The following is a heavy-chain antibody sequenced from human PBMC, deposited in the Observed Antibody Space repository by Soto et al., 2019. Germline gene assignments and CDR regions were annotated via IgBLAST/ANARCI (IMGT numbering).Heavy chain of an antibody. D-gene: IGHD3-16*01. CDR3: AREGGDGVDY. CDR2: IYYSGST. J-gene: IGHJ4*02. Sequence: QVQLQESGPGLVTPSQTLSLTCTVSGGSISSGSYYWTWIRQHPGKGLEWIGYIYYSGSTYYNPSLKSRVTISVDTSKNQFSLKRTSVTAADTAVFYCAREGGDGVDYWGQGTLVTVAS. CDR1: GGSISSGSYY. V-gene: IGHV4-31*03.